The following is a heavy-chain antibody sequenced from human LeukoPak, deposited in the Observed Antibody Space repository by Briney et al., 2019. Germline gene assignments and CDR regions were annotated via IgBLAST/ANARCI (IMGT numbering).Heavy chain of an antibody. J-gene: IGHJ3*02. CDR1: GFTFSDYS. CDR2: ISSSSSYI. D-gene: IGHD6-13*01. Sequence: GGSLRLSCAASGFTFSDYSMNWVRQAPGKGLEWVSSISSSSSYIYYADSVKGRFTISRDNARNSLYLQMNSLRAEDTAVYYCAKGMYSSTWNGNAFDIWGQGIMVTVSS. V-gene: IGHV3-21*04. CDR3: AKGMYSSTWNGNAFDI.